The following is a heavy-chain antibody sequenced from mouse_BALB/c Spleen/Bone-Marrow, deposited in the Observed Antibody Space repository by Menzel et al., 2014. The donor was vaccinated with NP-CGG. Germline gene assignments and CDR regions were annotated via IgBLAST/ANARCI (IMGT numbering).Heavy chain of an antibody. V-gene: IGHV1S81*02. D-gene: IGHD2-12*01. CDR1: GYTFTSYY. Sequence: QVQLKESGAELVKPGASVKLSCKASGYTFTSYYMCWVKQRPGQGLEWIGEINPSNGGTNFNEKFKSKATLTVDKSSSTAYMSLGSLTSEDSAVYYCTRSRRAMDHWGQGTSVTVSS. J-gene: IGHJ4*01. CDR3: TRSRRAMDH. CDR2: INPSNGGT.